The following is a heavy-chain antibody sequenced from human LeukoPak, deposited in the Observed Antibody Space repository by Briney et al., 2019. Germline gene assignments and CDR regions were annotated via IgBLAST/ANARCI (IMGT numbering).Heavy chain of an antibody. V-gene: IGHV3-33*01. J-gene: IGHJ4*02. CDR3: ARWGDDKRLDY. Sequence: GGSLGLSCAASGFTFSSHGMHWVRQAPGEGLEWVAVIWYDGSEKYYADSVKGRFIITRDNSRNMVYLQMSSLRADDTAVYFCARWGDDKRLDYWGQGTLVTVSS. D-gene: IGHD3-16*01. CDR1: GFTFSSHG. CDR2: IWYDGSEK.